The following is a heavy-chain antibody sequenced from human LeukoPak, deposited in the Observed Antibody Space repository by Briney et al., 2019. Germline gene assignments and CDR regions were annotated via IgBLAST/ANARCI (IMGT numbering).Heavy chain of an antibody. CDR1: GDSISSSSDF. CDR2: IYYGGST. CDR3: ARLSGGFWCGLHDF. Sequence: SETLSLTCPVSGDSISSSSDFWGWIRQPPGKGLEWIGSIYYGGSTNYNPSLKSRVTISVDTSKNQLSLKVRSVTAADTAVYYCARLSGGFWCGLHDFWGQGTLVTVSS. D-gene: IGHD3-3*01. V-gene: IGHV4-39*07. J-gene: IGHJ4*02.